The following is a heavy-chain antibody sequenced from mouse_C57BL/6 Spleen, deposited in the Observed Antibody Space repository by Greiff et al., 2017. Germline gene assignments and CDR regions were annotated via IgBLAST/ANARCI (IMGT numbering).Heavy chain of an antibody. D-gene: IGHD5-1-1*01. V-gene: IGHV1-47*01. CDR3: ARNTEEDMDD. Sequence: QVQLKQSGAELVKPGASVKMSCKASGYTFTTYPIEWMKQNHGKSLEWIGNFHPYNDDTKYNEKFKGKDTLTLEKSSSTVYLELSPLTSDASAVYYCARNTEEDMDDWGQGTSVTVSS. CDR2: FHPYNDDT. CDR1: GYTFTTYP. J-gene: IGHJ4*01.